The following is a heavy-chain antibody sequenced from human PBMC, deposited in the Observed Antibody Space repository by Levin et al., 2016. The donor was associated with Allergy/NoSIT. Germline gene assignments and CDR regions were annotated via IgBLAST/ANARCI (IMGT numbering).Heavy chain of an antibody. V-gene: IGHV3-48*03. CDR2: ISYSGDTI. D-gene: IGHD1-1*01. CDR3: ARGWSTSGTPGTHFDY. Sequence: LSLTCAASGFTFSSSEMNWVRQAPGQGLEWVSYISYSGDTIYYADSVKGRFTISRDNAKNSLYLQLNSLRAEDTAVYYCARGWSTSGTPGTHFDYWGQGSLVTVSS. CDR1: GFTFSSSE. J-gene: IGHJ4*02.